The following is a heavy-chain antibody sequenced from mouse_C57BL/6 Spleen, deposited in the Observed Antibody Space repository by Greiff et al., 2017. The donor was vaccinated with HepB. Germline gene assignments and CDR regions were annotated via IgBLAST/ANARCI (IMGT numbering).Heavy chain of an antibody. D-gene: IGHD2-5*01. J-gene: IGHJ4*01. CDR2: INPGSGGT. CDR1: GYAFTNYL. Sequence: VQLQQSGAELVRPGTSVKVSCKASGYAFTNYLIEWVKQRPGQGLEWIGVINPGSGGTNYNEKFKGKATLTADKSSSTAYMQLSSLTSEDSAVYFCARSGYSNLYYAMDYWGQGTSVTVSS. V-gene: IGHV1-54*01. CDR3: ARSGYSNLYYAMDY.